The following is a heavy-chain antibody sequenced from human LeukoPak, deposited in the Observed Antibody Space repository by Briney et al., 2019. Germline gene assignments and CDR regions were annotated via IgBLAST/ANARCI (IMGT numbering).Heavy chain of an antibody. CDR2: INPNGGGT. V-gene: IGHV1-2*02. J-gene: IGHJ4*02. CDR3: ARAWYYDFWSGYNFDY. D-gene: IGHD3-3*01. CDR1: GYTFTGYY. Sequence: VASVKVSCKASGYTFTGYYMHWVRQAPGQGLEWMGWINPNGGGTNYAQKFQGRVTTTRDTSISTAYMELSRLRSDDTAVYYCARAWYYDFWSGYNFDYWGQGTLVTVSS.